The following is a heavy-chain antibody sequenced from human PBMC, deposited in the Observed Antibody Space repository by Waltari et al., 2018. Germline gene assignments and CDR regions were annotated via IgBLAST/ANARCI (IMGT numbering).Heavy chain of an antibody. J-gene: IGHJ4*02. Sequence: VQLQQWGAGLLKPSETLSLTCAVYVGSFSGYYWSWIRQPPGKGLEWIGEINHSGSTNYNPSLKSRVTISVDTSKNQFSLKLSSVTAADTAVYYCARALGLMVDYWGQGTRVTVSS. CDR1: VGSFSGYY. V-gene: IGHV4-34*01. CDR2: INHSGST. CDR3: ARALGLMVDY.